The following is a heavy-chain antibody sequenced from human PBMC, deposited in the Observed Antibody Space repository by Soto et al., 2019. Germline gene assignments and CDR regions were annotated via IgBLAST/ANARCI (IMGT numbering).Heavy chain of an antibody. CDR1: GGTFSIYA. Sequence: SVKVSCTSSGGTFSIYAISWVRQAPGQGLEWMGGIIPIFGTANYSQKFQGRFTITADESTSTAYMELSSLRSEDTAVYYCARGSNYFDYWGQGTLVTVSS. J-gene: IGHJ4*02. D-gene: IGHD2-2*01. V-gene: IGHV1-69*13. CDR2: IIPIFGTA. CDR3: ARGSNYFDY.